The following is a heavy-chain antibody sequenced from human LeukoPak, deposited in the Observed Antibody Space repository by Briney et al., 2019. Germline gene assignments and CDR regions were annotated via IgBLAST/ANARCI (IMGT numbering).Heavy chain of an antibody. D-gene: IGHD5-18*01. CDR2: ISWNSGSI. CDR3: ARVRMSAMVFDY. Sequence: PGGSLRLSCAASGFTFDDYAMHWVRQAPGKGLEWVSGISWNSGSIGYADSVKGRFTISRDNAKNSLYLQMNSLRAEDMAVYYCARVRMSAMVFDYWGQGTLVTVSS. V-gene: IGHV3-9*03. J-gene: IGHJ4*02. CDR1: GFTFDDYA.